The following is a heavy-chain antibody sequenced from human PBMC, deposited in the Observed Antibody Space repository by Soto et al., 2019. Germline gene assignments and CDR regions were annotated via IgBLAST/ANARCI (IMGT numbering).Heavy chain of an antibody. J-gene: IGHJ4*02. CDR2: ISYDGSNK. D-gene: IGHD1-7*01. Sequence: GGSLRLSCAASGFTFSSYGMHWVRQAPGKGLEWVAVISYDGSNKYYADSVKGRFTISRDNSKNTLYLQMNSPRAEDTAVYYCAKPPKNWNYVFDYWGQGTLVTVSS. V-gene: IGHV3-30*18. CDR1: GFTFSSYG. CDR3: AKPPKNWNYVFDY.